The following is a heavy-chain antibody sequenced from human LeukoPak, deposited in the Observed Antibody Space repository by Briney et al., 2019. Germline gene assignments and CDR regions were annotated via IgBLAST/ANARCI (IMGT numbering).Heavy chain of an antibody. CDR3: AKDPHTGYSFAY. CDR2: LSGSGGST. CDR1: ELPFSSYA. Sequence: PGGSLGSSVVFSELPFSSYAMSWVRRAPGKGLEWVSSLSGSGGSTYYADSVKGRFTISRDNSKNTLYLQMNSLRVEDTAVYYCAKDPHTGYSFAYWGQGTLVTVSS. V-gene: IGHV3-23*01. J-gene: IGHJ4*02. D-gene: IGHD5-18*01.